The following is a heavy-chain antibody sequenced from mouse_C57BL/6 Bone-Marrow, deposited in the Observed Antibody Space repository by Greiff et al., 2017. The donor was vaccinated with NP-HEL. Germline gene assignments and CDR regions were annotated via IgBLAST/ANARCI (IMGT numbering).Heavy chain of an antibody. CDR1: GYTFTSYW. D-gene: IGHD1-1*01. Sequence: QVQLQQSGAELVRPGTSVKLFCKASGYTFTSYWMHWVKQRPGQGLEWIGVIDPSDSYTNYNQKFKGKATLTVDTSSSTAYMQLSSLTSEDSAVYYCARDYYGSSYWYFDVWGTGTTVTVSS. CDR3: ARDYYGSSYWYFDV. V-gene: IGHV1-59*01. CDR2: IDPSDSYT. J-gene: IGHJ1*03.